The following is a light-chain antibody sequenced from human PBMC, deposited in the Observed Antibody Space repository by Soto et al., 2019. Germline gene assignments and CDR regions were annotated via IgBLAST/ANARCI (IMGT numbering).Light chain of an antibody. J-gene: IGLJ1*01. V-gene: IGLV2-23*02. CDR2: EVS. CDR3: CSYAGSSTYV. CDR1: RKVVGSYNL. Sequence: SVLTPPASLSGAPGQSITLSRTGKRKVVGSYNLVSWYQQHPGKAPKLMIYEVSKRPSGVSNRFSGSKSGNTASLTISGLQAEDEADYYCCSYAGSSTYVFGTGTKVTVL.